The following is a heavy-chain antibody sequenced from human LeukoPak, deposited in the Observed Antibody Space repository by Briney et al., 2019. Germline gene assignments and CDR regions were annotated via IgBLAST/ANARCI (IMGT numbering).Heavy chain of an antibody. CDR1: GFTFSSYW. D-gene: IGHD6-13*01. V-gene: IGHV3-7*01. CDR3: ARFGGSSWSLTYYFDY. CDR2: IKQDGSEK. J-gene: IGHJ4*02. Sequence: GGSLRLSCAASGFTFSSYWMRWVRQAPGKGLEWVANIKQDGSEKYYVDSVKGRFTISRDNAKNSLYLQMNSLRAEDTAVYYCARFGGSSWSLTYYFDYWGQGTLVTVSS.